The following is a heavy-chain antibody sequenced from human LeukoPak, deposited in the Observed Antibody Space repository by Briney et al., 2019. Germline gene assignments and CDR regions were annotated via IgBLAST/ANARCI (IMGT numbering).Heavy chain of an antibody. J-gene: IGHJ4*02. V-gene: IGHV4-59*12. Sequence: SETLSLTCTVSGGSISRYYWSWIRQSPEKGLEWIGYIYRSGTTNYNPSLKSRLTMSVDTSKNQFSLKLSSVTAADTAVYYCATGIAVAGSGYFDYWGQGTLVTVSS. CDR2: IYRSGTT. D-gene: IGHD6-19*01. CDR3: ATGIAVAGSGYFDY. CDR1: GGSISRYY.